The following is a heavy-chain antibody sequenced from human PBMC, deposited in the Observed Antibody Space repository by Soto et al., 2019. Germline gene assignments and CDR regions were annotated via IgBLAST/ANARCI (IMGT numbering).Heavy chain of an antibody. Sequence: PGGSLRLSCAASGFTFNIYGMNWVRQAPGKGLEWVGRIKSKADGETTDYAAPVKGRFTISRDDSKTTLYLQMNSLRTEDTAVYYCTTLTMIDVHNDYWGQGTLVTVSS. CDR2: IKSKADGETT. J-gene: IGHJ4*02. D-gene: IGHD3-22*01. CDR3: TTLTMIDVHNDY. V-gene: IGHV3-15*01. CDR1: GFTFNIYG.